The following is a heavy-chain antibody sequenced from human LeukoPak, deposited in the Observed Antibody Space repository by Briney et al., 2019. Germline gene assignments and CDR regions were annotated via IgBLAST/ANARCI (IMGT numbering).Heavy chain of an antibody. CDR1: GFTFSSYS. D-gene: IGHD4-17*01. CDR2: ISISSGII. J-gene: IGHJ4*02. CDR3: ARVNYGDYLPSFDY. V-gene: IGHV3-48*01. Sequence: GGSLRLSCAASGFTFSSYSMNWVRQAPGKGLEWVSYISISSGIIYYADSVKGRFTISRDNAKNSLYLQMNSLRAEDTAMYYCARVNYGDYLPSFDYWGQGTLVTVSS.